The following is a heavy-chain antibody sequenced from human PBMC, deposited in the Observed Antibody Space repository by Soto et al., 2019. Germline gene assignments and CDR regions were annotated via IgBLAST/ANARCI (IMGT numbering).Heavy chain of an antibody. D-gene: IGHD2-15*01. CDR2: INPNGGST. Sequence: QVQLVQSGAEVKRPGASVKVSCKASGYTFTTYYMHWVRQAPGQGLEWLGIINPNGGSTTYAQQFQGRVTMTRDTSTSTVYLELSILRSEATAVYYWARAGYCSGGTCFPGNCDYWGQGTLVTVSA. V-gene: IGHV1-46*01. CDR1: GYTFTTYY. J-gene: IGHJ4*02. CDR3: ARAGYCSGGTCFPGNCDY.